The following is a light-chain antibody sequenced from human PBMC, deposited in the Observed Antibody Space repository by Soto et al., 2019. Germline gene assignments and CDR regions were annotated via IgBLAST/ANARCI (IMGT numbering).Light chain of an antibody. CDR2: GAS. CDR3: LQHNSYPYT. CDR1: QGITTF. V-gene: IGKV1-17*03. Sequence: DIQMTQSPSAVSASVGDTVTVTCRASQGITTFLAWLRQRPGKVPERLIYGASSLQSGVPSRFSGRGSGTEFTLTISSLQPEDFGTYYCLQHNSYPYTFGPGTKVEIK. J-gene: IGKJ2*01.